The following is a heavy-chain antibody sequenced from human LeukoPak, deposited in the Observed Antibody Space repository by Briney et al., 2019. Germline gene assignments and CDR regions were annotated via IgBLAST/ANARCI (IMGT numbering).Heavy chain of an antibody. J-gene: IGHJ6*02. D-gene: IGHD2-15*01. V-gene: IGHV3-30*03. CDR2: ISYDGSNK. Sequence: GRSLRLSCAASGFTFSSYGMHWVRQAPGKGLEWVAVISYDGSNKYYADSVKGRFTISRDNSKNTLHLQMNSLRAEDTAVYYCAREEAVGGSAFEGYYYYYGMDVWGQGTTVTVSS. CDR3: AREEAVGGSAFEGYYYYYGMDV. CDR1: GFTFSSYG.